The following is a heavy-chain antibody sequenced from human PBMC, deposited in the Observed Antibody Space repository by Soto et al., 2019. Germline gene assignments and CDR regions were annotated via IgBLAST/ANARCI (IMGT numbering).Heavy chain of an antibody. CDR1: GFTFSSSA. V-gene: IGHV3-23*01. J-gene: IGHJ4*02. Sequence: PGGSLRLSCAASGFTFSSSAMSWIRQAPGKGLEWVSYISASGSNGFYTDSVKGRFIISRDNSKNTLYLQMNSLRVDDTALYFCAKGDSDYYFDSLGQGTLVTVSS. CDR3: AKGDSDYYFDS. CDR2: ISASGSNG. D-gene: IGHD4-4*01.